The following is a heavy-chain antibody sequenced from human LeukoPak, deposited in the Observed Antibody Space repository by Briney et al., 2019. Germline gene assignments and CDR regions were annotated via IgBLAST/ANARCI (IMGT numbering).Heavy chain of an antibody. Sequence: HPGGSLRLSCAASGFTFKIYAMSWVRQAPGKGLEWVSAISATDSRPYYADSVKGRFTISRDNSKNTLYLQMNSLRAEDTAVYYCAKDQTGTYDYWGQGTLVTVSS. D-gene: IGHD1-7*01. J-gene: IGHJ4*02. CDR2: ISATDSRP. CDR1: GFTFKIYA. CDR3: AKDQTGTYDY. V-gene: IGHV3-23*01.